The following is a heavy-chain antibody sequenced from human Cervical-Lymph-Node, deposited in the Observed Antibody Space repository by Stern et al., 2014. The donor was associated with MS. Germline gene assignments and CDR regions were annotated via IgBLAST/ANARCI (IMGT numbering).Heavy chain of an antibody. CDR2: IIAIFGTT. Sequence: VQLEESGAEVKKPGSSVKVSCKASGDPFISYAISWVRQVPGQGLEWMGGIIAIFGTTNYAQKFQGRVTITADESTSTAYMELSSLRSEDTAVYYCAKVTSYYYYYGMDVWGQGTTVTVSS. V-gene: IGHV1-69*01. CDR3: AKVTSYYYYYGMDV. J-gene: IGHJ6*02. CDR1: GDPFISYA.